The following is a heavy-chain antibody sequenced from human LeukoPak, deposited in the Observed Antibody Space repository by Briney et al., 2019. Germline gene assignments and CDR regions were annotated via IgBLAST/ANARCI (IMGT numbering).Heavy chain of an antibody. CDR1: GDSISSARNY. Sequence: PSETLSLTCSVSGDSISSARNYWGWIRQSPGKGLEWLASVYSSGSTHSNPSLTSRVSISIDVSKNQFSLKLYSVTASDAAIYYCARHLSGTAMAHYFDFWGQGTLVTVSS. V-gene: IGHV4-39*01. CDR2: VYSSGST. D-gene: IGHD5-18*01. J-gene: IGHJ4*02. CDR3: ARHLSGTAMAHYFDF.